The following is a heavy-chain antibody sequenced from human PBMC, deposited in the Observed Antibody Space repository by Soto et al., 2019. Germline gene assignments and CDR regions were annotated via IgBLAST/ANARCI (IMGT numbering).Heavy chain of an antibody. CDR1: GGSISSGGYY. Sequence: SETLSLTCTVSGGSISSGGYYRSWIRQHPGKGLEWIGYIYYSGSTYYNPSLKSRVTISVDTSKNQFSLKLSSVTAADTAVYYCARDFCSSTSCYLLFDVWGQGTTVTVSS. CDR2: IYYSGST. J-gene: IGHJ6*02. V-gene: IGHV4-31*03. CDR3: ARDFCSSTSCYLLFDV. D-gene: IGHD2-2*01.